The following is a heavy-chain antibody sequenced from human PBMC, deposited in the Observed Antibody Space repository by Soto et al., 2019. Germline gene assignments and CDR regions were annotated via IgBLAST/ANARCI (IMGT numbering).Heavy chain of an antibody. CDR2: IKTDGSIT. J-gene: IGHJ4*01. V-gene: IGHV3-74*01. CDR3: KILPVPGHPLTN. CDR1: GFTFSTYW. D-gene: IGHD2-2*01. Sequence: WLSLRLSCVACGFTFSTYWMHWVRQAPGKGLVWVSLIKTDGSITNYADSAKGRFTTSRDNTENTVYLQMSSIRGEDTALYYCKILPVPGHPLTNWGRGTLVTASS.